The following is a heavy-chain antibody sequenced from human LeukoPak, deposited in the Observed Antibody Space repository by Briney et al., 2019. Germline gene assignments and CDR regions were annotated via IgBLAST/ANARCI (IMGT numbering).Heavy chain of an antibody. V-gene: IGHV3-33*08. CDR2: IWYDGSNK. CDR3: ARVVAATLPDY. J-gene: IGHJ4*02. Sequence: PGGSLRLSCAASGFTFSSYGMHWVRQAPGKGLEWVAVIWYDGSNKYYADSVKGRFTISRDNSKNTLYLQMNSLRAEDTAVYYCARVVAATLPDYWGQGTLVTVSS. CDR1: GFTFSSYG. D-gene: IGHD2-15*01.